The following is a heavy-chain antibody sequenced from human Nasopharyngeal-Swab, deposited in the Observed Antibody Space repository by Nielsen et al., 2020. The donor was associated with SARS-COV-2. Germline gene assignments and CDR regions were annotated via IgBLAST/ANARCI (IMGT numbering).Heavy chain of an antibody. CDR3: ARLGHSSSSPRRGYFDY. V-gene: IGHV4-39*01. Sequence: SETLSLTCAVSGGSISSSNWWSWVRQPPGKGLEWIGSIYYSGSTYYNPSLKSRVTISVDTSKNQFSLKLSSVTAADTAVYYCARLGHSSSSPRRGYFDYWGQGTLVTVSS. CDR2: IYYSGST. D-gene: IGHD6-6*01. J-gene: IGHJ4*02. CDR1: GGSISSSNW.